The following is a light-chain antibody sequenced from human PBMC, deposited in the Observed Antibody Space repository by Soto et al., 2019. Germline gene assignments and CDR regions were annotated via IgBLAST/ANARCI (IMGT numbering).Light chain of an antibody. CDR3: QQYYETPHT. J-gene: IGKJ2*01. Sequence: DIVMTQSPDSLAVSLGVRATITCKSSRSVLYPSDKRNYLAWYQQKPGQHPKLLLYWASTRESGVPARFTGSGSGTDFTLTINSLQAEDVAIYFCQQYYETPHTFGQGTKLEL. V-gene: IGKV4-1*01. CDR1: RSVLYPSDKRNY. CDR2: WAS.